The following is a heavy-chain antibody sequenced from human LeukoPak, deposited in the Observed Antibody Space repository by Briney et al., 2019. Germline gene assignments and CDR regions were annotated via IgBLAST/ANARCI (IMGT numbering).Heavy chain of an antibody. CDR2: ISGDGERT. V-gene: IGHV3-23*01. Sequence: GGSLRLSCAASGFTFSSYAMSWVRQAPGKGLEWVSGISGDGERTYYADSVKGRFTISRDNSKNTLYLQMNSLRAEDTAVYYCAKEGNYYDSSGNFDYWGQGTLVTVSS. D-gene: IGHD3-22*01. CDR3: AKEGNYYDSSGNFDY. CDR1: GFTFSSYA. J-gene: IGHJ4*02.